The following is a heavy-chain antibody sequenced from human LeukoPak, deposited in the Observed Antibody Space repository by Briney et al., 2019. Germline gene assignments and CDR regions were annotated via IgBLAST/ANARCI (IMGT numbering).Heavy chain of an antibody. CDR2: INHSGST. J-gene: IGHJ4*02. CDR1: GGSFSGYY. Sequence: NSSETLSLTCAVYGGSFSGYYWSWIRQPPGKGLEWIGEINHSGSTNYNPSLKSRVTISVDTSKNQFSLKLSSVTAADTAVYYCASPSPIGVANYWGQGTLVTVSS. V-gene: IGHV4-34*01. D-gene: IGHD5-12*01. CDR3: ASPSPIGVANY.